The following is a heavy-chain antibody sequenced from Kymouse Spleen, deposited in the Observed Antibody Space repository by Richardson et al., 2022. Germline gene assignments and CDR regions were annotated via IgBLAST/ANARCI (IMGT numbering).Heavy chain of an antibody. CDR2: MNPNSGNT. D-gene: IGHD3-10*01,IGHD3-16*02,IGHD5-24*01. CDR1: GYTFTSYD. CDR3: ARERVSIRDYGMDV. V-gene: IGHV1-8*01. J-gene: IGHJ6*02. Sequence: QVQLVQSGAEVKKPGASVKVSCKASGYTFTSYDINWVRQATGQGLEWMGWMNPNSGNTGYAQKFQGRVTMTRNTSISTAYMELSSLRSEDTAVYYCARERVSIRDYGMDVWGQGTTVTVSS.